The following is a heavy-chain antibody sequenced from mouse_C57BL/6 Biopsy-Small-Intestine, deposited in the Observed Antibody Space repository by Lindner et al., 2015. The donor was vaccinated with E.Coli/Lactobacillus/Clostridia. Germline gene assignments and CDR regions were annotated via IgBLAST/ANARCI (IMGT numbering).Heavy chain of an antibody. CDR2: ISSGSSTI. D-gene: IGHD1-1*01. J-gene: IGHJ1*03. V-gene: IGHV5-17*03. CDR3: ARGSSYGFDV. Sequence: EVQLQESGGGLVKPGGSLKLSCAASGFTFSDYGMHWVRQAPEKGLEWVAYISSGSSTIYYADTVKGRFTISRDNAKNNLYLQMSHLKSEDTAMYYCARGSSYGFDVWGTGTTVTVSS. CDR1: GFTFSDYG.